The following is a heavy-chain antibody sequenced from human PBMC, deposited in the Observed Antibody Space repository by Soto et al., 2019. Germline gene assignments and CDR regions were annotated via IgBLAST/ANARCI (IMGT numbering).Heavy chain of an antibody. CDR2: INHSGST. J-gene: IGHJ5*02. V-gene: IGHV4-34*01. D-gene: IGHD2-8*01. CDR3: ARRIPSGYAKGAWFDP. CDR1: GGSFSGYY. Sequence: SETLSLTCAVYGGSFSGYYWSWIRQPPGKGLEWIGEINHSGSTNYNPSLKSRVTISVDTSKNQFSLKLSSVTAADTAVYYCARRIPSGYAKGAWFDPWGQGTLVTVSS.